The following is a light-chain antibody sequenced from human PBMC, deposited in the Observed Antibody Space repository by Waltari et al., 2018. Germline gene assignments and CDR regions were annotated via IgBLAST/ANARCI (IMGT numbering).Light chain of an antibody. CDR3: QQYYSTPPT. CDR1: QSVLYSSNNKNY. CDR2: LAS. J-gene: IGKJ1*01. Sequence: DIVMTQSPDSLAVSLGERATINGKSSQSVLYSSNNKNYLAWYQQKPGQPPMLLIYLASTRESGVADRFSGSGSGTDFTLTISSLQAEDVADYYCQQYYSTPPTFGQGTKVEIK. V-gene: IGKV4-1*01.